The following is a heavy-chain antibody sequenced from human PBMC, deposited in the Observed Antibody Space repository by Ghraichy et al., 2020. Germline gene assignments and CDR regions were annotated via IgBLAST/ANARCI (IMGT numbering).Heavy chain of an antibody. J-gene: IGHJ4*02. V-gene: IGHV4-39*01. Sequence: SETLSLTCTVSGGSISSSSYYWGWIRQPPGKGLEWIGSIYYSGSTYYNPSLKSRVTISVDTSKNQFSLKLSSVTAADTAVYYCARHADSSGWSHFDYWGQGTLVTVSS. D-gene: IGHD6-19*01. CDR3: ARHADSSGWSHFDY. CDR1: GGSISSSSYY. CDR2: IYYSGST.